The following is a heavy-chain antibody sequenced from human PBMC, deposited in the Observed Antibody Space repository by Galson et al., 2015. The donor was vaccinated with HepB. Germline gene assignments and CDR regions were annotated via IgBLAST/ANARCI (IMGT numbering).Heavy chain of an antibody. CDR3: ARGSYYDSIEHTPFFDY. CDR2: IIPIFGTA. CDR1: GGTFSSYA. D-gene: IGHD3-22*01. V-gene: IGHV1-69*13. J-gene: IGHJ4*02. Sequence: SVKVSCKASGGTFSSYAISWVRQAPGQGLEWMGGIIPIFGTANYAQKFQGRVTITADESTSTAYMELSSLRSEDTAVYYCARGSYYDSIEHTPFFDYWGQGTLVTVSS.